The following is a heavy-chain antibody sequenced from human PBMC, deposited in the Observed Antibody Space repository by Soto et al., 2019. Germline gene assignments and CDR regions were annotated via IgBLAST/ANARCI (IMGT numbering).Heavy chain of an antibody. CDR1: GYSFTSYW. CDR3: ARTSAGGKYYCGMDV. CDR2: IYPGDSDT. D-gene: IGHD6-13*01. V-gene: IGHV5-51*01. J-gene: IGHJ6*02. Sequence: GESLKISCKGSGYSFTSYWIGWVRQMPGKGLEWMGIIYPGDSDTRYSPSFQGQVTISADKSISTAYLQWSSLKASDTAMYYCARTSAGGKYYCGMDVWGQGISVTGSS.